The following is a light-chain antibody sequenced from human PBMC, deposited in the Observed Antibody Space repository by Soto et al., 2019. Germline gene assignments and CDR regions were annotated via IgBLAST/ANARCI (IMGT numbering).Light chain of an antibody. CDR3: QQYNSYTWT. V-gene: IGKV1-5*03. J-gene: IGKJ1*01. Sequence: DILMTQSPSTLSASVGERITITCRASQTISTWVAWYQQKPGRAPKLLIYKAISLESGVPARFSGSGSGTEFTLTISGLQPDDFASYYCQQYNSYTWTFGQGTKVDIK. CDR1: QTISTW. CDR2: KAI.